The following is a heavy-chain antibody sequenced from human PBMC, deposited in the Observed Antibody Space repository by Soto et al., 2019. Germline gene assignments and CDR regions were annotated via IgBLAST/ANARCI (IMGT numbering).Heavy chain of an antibody. CDR1: GDSINTYY. Sequence: QVQLQESGPGLVKPSETLSLTCTVSGDSINTYYWSWIRQPAGKGLEWIGRIYSGGSTNYNPSLKSRVTMSVDTSKNQCSLKLTSVAAADTAVYYCARGPGGFGDFSLDYWGQGTLVTVSS. D-gene: IGHD3-10*01. V-gene: IGHV4-4*07. CDR3: ARGPGGFGDFSLDY. J-gene: IGHJ4*02. CDR2: IYSGGST.